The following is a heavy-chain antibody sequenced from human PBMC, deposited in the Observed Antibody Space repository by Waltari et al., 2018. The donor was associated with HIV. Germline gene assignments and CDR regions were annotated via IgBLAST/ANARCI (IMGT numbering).Heavy chain of an antibody. V-gene: IGHV3-30*14. CDR2: ISYDGSNK. Sequence: QVQLVESGGGVVQPGRSLRLSCAASGFTFSSYAMHWVRQAPGKGLEWVAVISYDGSNKYYADSVKGRFTISRDNSKNTVYLQMNSLRAEDTAVYYCARGKYSSGYHLDYWGQGTLV. D-gene: IGHD6-19*01. CDR3: ARGKYSSGYHLDY. CDR1: GFTFSSYA. J-gene: IGHJ4*02.